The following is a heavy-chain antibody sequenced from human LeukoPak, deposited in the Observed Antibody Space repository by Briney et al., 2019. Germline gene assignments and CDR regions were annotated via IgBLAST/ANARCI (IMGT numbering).Heavy chain of an antibody. CDR1: GFTFSSYE. CDR2: ISSSGSTI. D-gene: IGHD3-10*01. CDR3: RHEHYGSGIDYYFDY. V-gene: IGHV3-48*03. Sequence: PGGSLRLSCAASGFTFSSYEMNWVRQAPGKGLEWVSYISSSGSTIYYADSVKGRFTISRDNAKNSLYLQMNSLRAEDTAVYYCRHEHYGSGIDYYFDYWGQGTLVTVSS. J-gene: IGHJ4*02.